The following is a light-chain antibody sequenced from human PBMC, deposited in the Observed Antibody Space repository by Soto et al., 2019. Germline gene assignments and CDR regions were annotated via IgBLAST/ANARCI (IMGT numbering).Light chain of an antibody. J-gene: IGKJ1*01. CDR2: GAS. V-gene: IGKV3-15*01. CDR1: QSVRTF. Sequence: EIVMTQSPATLSLSPGDRATLSCRASQSVRTFLAWYQQKPGQAPRLLIYGASTRATGIPARFSGSGSGTEFTLTISSLQSEDFAVYYCQQYNNWPPTFGQGTKVDIK. CDR3: QQYNNWPPT.